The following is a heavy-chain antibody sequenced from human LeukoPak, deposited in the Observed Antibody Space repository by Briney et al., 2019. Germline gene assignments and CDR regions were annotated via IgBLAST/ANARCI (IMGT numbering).Heavy chain of an antibody. CDR3: ARIDSGYFDY. V-gene: IGHV3-21*01. CDR2: ISSSSSYI. J-gene: IGHJ4*02. CDR1: GFTFSSYS. D-gene: IGHD1-26*01. Sequence: GSLRLSCAASGFTFSSYSMNLVRQAPGKGLEWVSSISSSSSYIYYADSVKGRFTISRDNAKNSLYLQMNSLRAEDTAVYYCARIDSGYFDYWGQGTLVTVSS.